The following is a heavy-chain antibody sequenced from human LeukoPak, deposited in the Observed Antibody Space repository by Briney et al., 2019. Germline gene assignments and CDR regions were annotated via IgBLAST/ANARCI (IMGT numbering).Heavy chain of an antibody. CDR1: GGSFSGYY. D-gene: IGHD6-19*01. V-gene: IGHV4-34*01. CDR2: INHSGST. J-gene: IGHJ4*02. Sequence: SETLSLTCAVYGGSFSGYYWSWIRQPPGKGLEWIGEINHSGSTNYNPSLKSRVTIPVDTSKNQFSLKLSSVTAADTAVYYCARQTAVAGKAGFDYWGQGTLVTVSS. CDR3: ARQTAVAGKAGFDY.